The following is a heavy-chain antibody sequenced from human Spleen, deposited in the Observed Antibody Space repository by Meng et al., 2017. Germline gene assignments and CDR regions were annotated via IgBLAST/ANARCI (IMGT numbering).Heavy chain of an antibody. Sequence: GESLKISCAASGFAFDDYGMSWVRQAPGKGLEWVSGINWNGGSTDYADPVKGRFIISRDNAKNSLYLHMNSLRAEDTAVYYCARDRIGRLSGINGEYFQYWGQGTLVTVSS. D-gene: IGHD3-16*02. CDR1: GFAFDDYG. V-gene: IGHV3-20*04. CDR2: INWNGGST. J-gene: IGHJ1*01. CDR3: ARDRIGRLSGINGEYFQY.